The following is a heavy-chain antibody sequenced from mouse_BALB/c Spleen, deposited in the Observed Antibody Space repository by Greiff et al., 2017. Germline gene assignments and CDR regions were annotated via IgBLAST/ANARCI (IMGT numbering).Heavy chain of an antibody. Sequence: EVKLMESGGGLVKPGGSLKLSCAASGFTFSDYYMYWVRQTPEKRLEWVATISDGGSYTYYPDSVKGRFTISRDNAKNNLYLQMSSLKSEDTAMYYCARGEDFDVWGAGTTVTVSS. CDR2: ISDGGSYT. V-gene: IGHV5-4*02. CDR3: ARGEDFDV. CDR1: GFTFSDYY. J-gene: IGHJ1*01.